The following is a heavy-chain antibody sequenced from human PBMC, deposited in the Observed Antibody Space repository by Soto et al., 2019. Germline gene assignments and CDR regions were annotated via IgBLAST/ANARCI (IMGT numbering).Heavy chain of an antibody. V-gene: IGHV3-23*01. CDR3: AKGDILTGYYPSYYFDY. CDR1: GFTFSSYA. J-gene: IGHJ4*02. Sequence: GGSLRLSCAASGFTFSSYAMSWVRQAPGKGLEWVSAISGSGGSTYYADSVKGRFTISRDNSKNTLYLQMNSLRAEDTAVYYCAKGDILTGYYPSYYFDYWGQGTLVTVSS. D-gene: IGHD3-9*01. CDR2: ISGSGGST.